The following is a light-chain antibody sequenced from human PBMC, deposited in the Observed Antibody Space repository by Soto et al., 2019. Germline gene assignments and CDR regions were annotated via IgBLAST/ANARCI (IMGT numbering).Light chain of an antibody. CDR1: QSVSSY. J-gene: IGKJ2*01. V-gene: IGKV3-15*01. CDR3: QQYNNWPYT. Sequence: EIVLTQSPATLSLSPGERATLSCRASQSVSSYLAWYQQKPGQAPRLLIYDASTRATGIPVRFSGSGSGTDFTLTISSLQSEDFAVYYCQQYNNWPYTFGQGTKVDIK. CDR2: DAS.